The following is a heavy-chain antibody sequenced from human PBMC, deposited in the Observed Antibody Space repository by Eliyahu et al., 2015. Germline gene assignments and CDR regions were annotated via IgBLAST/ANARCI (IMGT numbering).Heavy chain of an antibody. CDR3: ARNPRPDSSSAIQVIDYYYMDV. Sequence: EVQLVQSGAEVKKPGESLRISCKXSGYSFPXYWXSWVRQIPGKGLEWMGRIGPSDSYTNYSPSFQGHVTISADKSISTAYLQWSSLKASDTAMYYCARNPRPDSSSAIQVIDYYYMDVWGKGTTVTVSS. CDR2: IGPSDSYT. CDR1: GYSFPXYW. D-gene: IGHD6-6*01. J-gene: IGHJ6*03. V-gene: IGHV5-10-1*03.